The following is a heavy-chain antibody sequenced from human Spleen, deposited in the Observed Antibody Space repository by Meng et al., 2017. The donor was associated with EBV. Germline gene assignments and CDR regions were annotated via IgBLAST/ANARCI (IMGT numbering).Heavy chain of an antibody. J-gene: IGHJ4*02. Sequence: QVQLVHSGAEVKKPGASVRVSCKSSGYTFASYGISWVRQAPGQGLEWMGWISVYNGKIKYAQKFQGRVTMTTDTSTNTAYMELRSLRSDDTAVYYCARVFSGGSSESDYWGQGTLVTVSS. V-gene: IGHV1-18*01. CDR2: ISVYNGKI. D-gene: IGHD1-26*01. CDR1: GYTFASYG. CDR3: ARVFSGGSSESDY.